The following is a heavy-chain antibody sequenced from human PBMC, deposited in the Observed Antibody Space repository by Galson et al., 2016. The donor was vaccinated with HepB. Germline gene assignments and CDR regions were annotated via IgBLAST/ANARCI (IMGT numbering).Heavy chain of an antibody. CDR2: IYPRDSDT. CDR3: ARRDNSGYFDY. Sequence: QSGAEVKKPGESLKISCQGTGYMFIKYWIGWVRQKPGKGLEWMGSIYPRDSDTRYSPSFRGQVSISADKSISTAYLQWDSLKASDTAMYYCARRDNSGYFDYWGQGALVTVSS. D-gene: IGHD3-22*01. CDR1: GYMFIKYW. J-gene: IGHJ4*02. V-gene: IGHV5-51*01.